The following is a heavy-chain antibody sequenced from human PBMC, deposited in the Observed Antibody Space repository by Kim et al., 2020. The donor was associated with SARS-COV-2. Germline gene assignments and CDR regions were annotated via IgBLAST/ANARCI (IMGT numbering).Heavy chain of an antibody. CDR2: NT. J-gene: IGHJ4*02. CDR3: ASLAVALDY. V-gene: IGHV3-23*01. Sequence: NTNYTDSVKGRFTTTRDNSKNTLYQQMNSQRAEDTAVYYCASLAVALDYWGQGTLVTVSS. D-gene: IGHD6-19*01.